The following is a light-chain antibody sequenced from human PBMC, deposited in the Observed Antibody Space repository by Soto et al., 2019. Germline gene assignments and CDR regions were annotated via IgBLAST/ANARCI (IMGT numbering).Light chain of an antibody. CDR1: QSVSSY. CDR3: QQRSSWPLT. Sequence: EIVLTQSPATLSLPPGERATLSCRASQSVSSYLAWYQQKRGQAPRLLIYDASNRATGIPARFSGSGSGTDFSLTISSLEPEDFAVYYCQQRSSWPLTFGGGTKVEIK. V-gene: IGKV3-11*01. CDR2: DAS. J-gene: IGKJ4*01.